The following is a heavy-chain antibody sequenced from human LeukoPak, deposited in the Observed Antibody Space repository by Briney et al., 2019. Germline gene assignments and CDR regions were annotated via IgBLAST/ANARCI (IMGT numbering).Heavy chain of an antibody. D-gene: IGHD2-2*02. CDR2: IRYDGGNK. J-gene: IGHJ5*02. CDR3: VPYCSSTSCYTGP. Sequence: GGSLRLSCAASGFTFSSYGMHWVRQAPGKGLEWVAFIRYDGGNKYYADSVKGRFTISRDNSKNTMYLQMNSLRAEDTAVYYCVPYCSSTSCYTGPWGQGTLVTVSS. V-gene: IGHV3-30*02. CDR1: GFTFSSYG.